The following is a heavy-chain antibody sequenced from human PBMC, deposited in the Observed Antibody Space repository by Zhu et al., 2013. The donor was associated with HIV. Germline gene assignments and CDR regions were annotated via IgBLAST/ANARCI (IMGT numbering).Heavy chain of an antibody. V-gene: IGHV1-69*06. Sequence: LQSGAEVKKPRSSVKVSCKASGGTFSNYAISWVRQAPGQGLEWMGGIIPIFGTPNYAQKFQGRVTIIADKSTSTAYMELSSLRSEDTAVYYCARDYPDVAFWGQGTVVTVSS. J-gene: IGHJ3*01. D-gene: IGHD3-16*02. CDR3: ARDYPDVAF. CDR2: IIPIFGTP. CDR1: GGTFSNYA.